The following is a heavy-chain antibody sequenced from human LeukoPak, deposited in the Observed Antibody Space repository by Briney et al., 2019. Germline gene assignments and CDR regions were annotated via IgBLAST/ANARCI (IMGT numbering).Heavy chain of an antibody. Sequence: SETLSLTCAVYGGSFSGYYWSWIRQPPGKGLEWIGEINHSGSTNYNPSLKSRVTISADTSKNQFSLKLSSVTAADTAVYYCGSRRTAMFGVIKGPIDYWGQGTLVTVSS. V-gene: IGHV4-34*01. CDR2: INHSGST. D-gene: IGHD3-3*01. CDR3: GSRRTAMFGVIKGPIDY. J-gene: IGHJ4*02. CDR1: GGSFSGYY.